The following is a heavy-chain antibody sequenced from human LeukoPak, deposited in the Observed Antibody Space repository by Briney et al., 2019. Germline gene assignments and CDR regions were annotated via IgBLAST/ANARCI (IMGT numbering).Heavy chain of an antibody. V-gene: IGHV4-59*08. CDR1: GGSISSDY. D-gene: IGHD3/OR15-3a*01. CDR2: IHNSGST. Sequence: SETLSLTCTVSGGSISSDYWSWIRQPPGKGLEWIGYIHNSGSTNYNPSLKSRVTFSVDTTKNQLSLKLRSVTAADTALYYCARHLDWDSGGDAFDIWGQGTMVTVSS. CDR3: ARHLDWDSGGDAFDI. J-gene: IGHJ3*02.